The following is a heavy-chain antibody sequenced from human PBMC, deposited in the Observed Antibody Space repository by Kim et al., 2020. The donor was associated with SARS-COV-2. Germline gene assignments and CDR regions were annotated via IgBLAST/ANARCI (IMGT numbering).Heavy chain of an antibody. D-gene: IGHD2-15*01. CDR3: ARDDGVVVAAPLDY. J-gene: IGHJ4*02. Sequence: ADSVKGRFTISRDNAKNSLYLQMNSLRDEDTAVYYCARDDGVVVAAPLDYWGQGTLVTVSS. V-gene: IGHV3-48*02.